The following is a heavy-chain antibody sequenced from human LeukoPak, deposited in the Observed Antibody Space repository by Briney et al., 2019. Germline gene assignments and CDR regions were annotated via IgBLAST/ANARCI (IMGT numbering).Heavy chain of an antibody. J-gene: IGHJ4*02. V-gene: IGHV4-34*01. CDR1: GGSFIDYS. CDR2: INHSGST. Sequence: SETLSLTCAVYGGSFIDYSWSWIRQPPGKGLEWIGDINHSGSTNYNPSLKSRVTILVDTSKNQFSLKLNSVTAADTAVYYCARAGYGDSDFDYWGQGTLVTVSS. CDR3: ARAGYGDSDFDY. D-gene: IGHD4-17*01.